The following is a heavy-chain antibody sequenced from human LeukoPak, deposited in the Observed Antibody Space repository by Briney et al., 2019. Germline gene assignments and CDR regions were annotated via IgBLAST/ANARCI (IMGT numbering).Heavy chain of an antibody. CDR2: ISSSGSTI. Sequence: PGGSLRLSCAASGFTFSSYEMNWVRQAPGKGLEWVSYISSSGSTIYYADSVKGRFTISRDNAKNSMYLQMNSLRAEDTAVYYCARERWDAAGYDAFDIWGQGTMVTVSS. CDR1: GFTFSSYE. V-gene: IGHV3-48*03. J-gene: IGHJ3*02. CDR3: ARERWDAAGYDAFDI. D-gene: IGHD1-26*01.